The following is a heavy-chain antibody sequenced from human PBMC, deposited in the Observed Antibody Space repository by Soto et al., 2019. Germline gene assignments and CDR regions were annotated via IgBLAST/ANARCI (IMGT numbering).Heavy chain of an antibody. J-gene: IGHJ4*02. CDR1: GFTFSSYA. V-gene: IGHV3-23*01. Sequence: GGSLRLSCAASGFTFSSYAMSWVRQAPGKGLEWVSGIGGSGRSTYYADSMKGRFTISRDNSKNTLHLQMNSLRADDTAVYYCAKSWDYTFDYWGQGTLVTVSS. CDR2: IGGSGRST. CDR3: AKSWDYTFDY. D-gene: IGHD4-4*01.